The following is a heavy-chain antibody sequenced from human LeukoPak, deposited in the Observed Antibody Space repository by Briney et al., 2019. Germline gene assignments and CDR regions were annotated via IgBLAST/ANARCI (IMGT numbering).Heavy chain of an antibody. Sequence: GESLKISCKGSGNSFTSYWIGWVRQMPGKGLAWMGIIYPGDSDTRYSPSFQGQVTISADKSISTAYLQWSSLKASDTAMYYCARQVGWFGELLFDAFDIWGQGTMVTVSS. V-gene: IGHV5-51*01. D-gene: IGHD3-10*01. CDR2: IYPGDSDT. CDR1: GNSFTSYW. CDR3: ARQVGWFGELLFDAFDI. J-gene: IGHJ3*02.